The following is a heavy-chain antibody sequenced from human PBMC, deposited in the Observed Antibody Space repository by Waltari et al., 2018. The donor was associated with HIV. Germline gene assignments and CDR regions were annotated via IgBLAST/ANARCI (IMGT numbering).Heavy chain of an antibody. V-gene: IGHV1-24*01. D-gene: IGHD2-15*01. J-gene: IGHJ5*02. Sequence: QVPLVQSGAEVKKPGASVKVSCKVSGYTLSELSMHWVRQAPGKGLEWMGGFGPEQGKTIYAQNFQGRVTMTEDAATDTAYMERSSLRSEDTAVYYCTTEGLYCSGGTCYSRFDPWGQGTLVTVSS. CDR1: GYTLSELS. CDR2: FGPEQGKT. CDR3: TTEGLYCSGGTCYSRFDP.